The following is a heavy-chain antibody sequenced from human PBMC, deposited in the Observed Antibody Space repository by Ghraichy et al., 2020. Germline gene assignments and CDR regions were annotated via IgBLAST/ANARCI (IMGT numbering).Heavy chain of an antibody. CDR1: GFTFSNAW. J-gene: IGHJ4*02. Sequence: LSLTCAASGFTFSNAWMNWVRQAPGKGLEWVGRIKSKTDGGTTDYAAPVKGRFTISRDDSKNTLYLQMNSLKTEDTAVYYCTTGYYGSGSYSDYWGQGTLVTVSS. D-gene: IGHD3-10*01. CDR3: TTGYYGSGSYSDY. V-gene: IGHV3-15*07. CDR2: IKSKTDGGTT.